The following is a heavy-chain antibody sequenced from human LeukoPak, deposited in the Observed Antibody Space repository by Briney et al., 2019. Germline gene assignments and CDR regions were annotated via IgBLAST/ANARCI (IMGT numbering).Heavy chain of an antibody. CDR2: ISAYNGNT. J-gene: IGHJ4*02. CDR3: ARELTPYGSGSYAAY. CDR1: GYPFTSYG. D-gene: IGHD3-10*01. Sequence: APVKVSFKASGYPFTSYGISWVRPGPGQRVGGMGWISAYNGNTNYAQKLQGRVTMTTDTSTSTAYMELRSLRFDDTAVYYCARELTPYGSGSYAAYWGQGTLVTVSS. V-gene: IGHV1-18*04.